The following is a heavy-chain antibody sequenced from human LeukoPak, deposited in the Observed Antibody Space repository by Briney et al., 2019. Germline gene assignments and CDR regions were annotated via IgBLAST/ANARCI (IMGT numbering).Heavy chain of an antibody. Sequence: ASVKVSCKASGYTFTSYYMHWVRQAPGQGLEWMGIINPSGGSTSYAQKFQGRVTMTRDMSTSTAYMELSSLRSEDTAVYYCARDSQWLVTGTGPNWFDPWGQGTLVTVSS. CDR2: INPSGGST. CDR3: ARDSQWLVTGTGPNWFDP. CDR1: GYTFTSYY. V-gene: IGHV1-46*01. J-gene: IGHJ5*02. D-gene: IGHD6-19*01.